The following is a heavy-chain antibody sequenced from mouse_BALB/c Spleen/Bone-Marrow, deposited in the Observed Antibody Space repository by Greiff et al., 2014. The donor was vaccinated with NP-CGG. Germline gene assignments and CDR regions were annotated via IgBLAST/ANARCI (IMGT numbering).Heavy chain of an antibody. J-gene: IGHJ2*01. D-gene: IGHD3-1*01. CDR3: ARDIGRIHFDY. V-gene: IGHV7-3*02. CDR2: ISNKANGYTT. CDR1: GFTFTDYY. Sequence: EVQRVESGGGLVQPGGSLRLSCATSGFTFTDYYMSWVRQPPGKTLEWLGFISNKANGYTTEYSASVKGRFTISRDNSQSILYRQRNTLRADDSATYYGARDIGRIHFDYWGQGTTLTVSA.